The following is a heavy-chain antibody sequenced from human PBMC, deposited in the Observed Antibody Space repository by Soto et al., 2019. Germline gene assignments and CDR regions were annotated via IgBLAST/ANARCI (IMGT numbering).Heavy chain of an antibody. Sequence: GESLKISCKGSGYSFAGYWITWVRQKPGKGLEWMGRIDPSDSQTYYSPSFRGHVTISVTKSITTVFLQWSSLRASDTAMYYCARQIYDSDTGPNFQYYFDSWGQGTPVPVSS. CDR1: GYSFAGYW. V-gene: IGHV5-10-1*01. J-gene: IGHJ4*02. CDR3: ARQIYDSDTGPNFQYYFDS. CDR2: IDPSDSQT. D-gene: IGHD3-22*01.